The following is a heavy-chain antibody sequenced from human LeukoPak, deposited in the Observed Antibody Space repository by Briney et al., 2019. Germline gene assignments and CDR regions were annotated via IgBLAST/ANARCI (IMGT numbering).Heavy chain of an antibody. D-gene: IGHD5-12*01. CDR1: GGSISSYY. V-gene: IGHV4-59*01. CDR3: ASGSDYEVIDY. Sequence: SETLSLTCTVSGGSISSYYWSWIRQPPGKGLEWIGYIYYSGSTNYNPSLKSRVTISVDTSKNQFSLKLSSVTAADTAVYYCASGSDYEVIDYWGQGTLVTVSS. CDR2: IYYSGST. J-gene: IGHJ4*02.